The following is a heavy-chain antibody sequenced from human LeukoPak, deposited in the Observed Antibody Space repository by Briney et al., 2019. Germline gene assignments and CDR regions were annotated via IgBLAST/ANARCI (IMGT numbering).Heavy chain of an antibody. CDR1: GFTFSSYS. CDR2: ISSSSSTI. D-gene: IGHD1-26*01. CDR3: ARDRVASGSYYVDFGY. Sequence: GGSLRLSCAASGFTFSSYSMNWVRQAPGKGLEWDSYISSSSSTIYYADSVKGRFTISRDNAKNSLYLQMNSLRAEDTAVYYCARDRVASGSYYVDFGYWGQGTLVTVSS. V-gene: IGHV3-48*04. J-gene: IGHJ4*02.